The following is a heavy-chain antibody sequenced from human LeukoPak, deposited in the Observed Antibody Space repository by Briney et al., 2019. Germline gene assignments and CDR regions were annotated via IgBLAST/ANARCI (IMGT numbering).Heavy chain of an antibody. CDR3: ARELDYYDSSGRLDY. CDR2: ISSSSSYI. CDR1: GFTFSNYA. V-gene: IGHV3-21*01. J-gene: IGHJ4*02. Sequence: GGSLRLSCAASGFTFSNYAMNWVRQAPGKGLEWVSSISSSSSYIYYADSVKGRFTISRDNAKNSLYLQMNSLRAEDTAVYYCARELDYYDSSGRLDYWGQGTLVTVSS. D-gene: IGHD3-22*01.